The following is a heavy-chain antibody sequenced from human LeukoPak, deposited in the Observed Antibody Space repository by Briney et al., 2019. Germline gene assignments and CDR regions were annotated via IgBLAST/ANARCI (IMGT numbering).Heavy chain of an antibody. D-gene: IGHD2-2*01. V-gene: IGHV1-18*01. CDR1: GYTFTSYG. CDR2: ISAYNGNT. J-gene: IGHJ3*02. Sequence: ASVKVSCKASGYTFTSYGISWVRQAPGQGLEWMGWISAYNGNTNYAQELQGRVTMTTDTSTSTAYMELRSLRSDDTAVYYCARIDAGVVVVPVAAIWGQGTMVTVSS. CDR3: ARIDAGVVVVPVAAI.